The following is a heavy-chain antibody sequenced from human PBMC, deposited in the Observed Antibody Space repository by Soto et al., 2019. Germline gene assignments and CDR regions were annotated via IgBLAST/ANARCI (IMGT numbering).Heavy chain of an antibody. Sequence: ASVKVSCKASGYTFTSYAMHWVRQAPGQRLEGMGWINAGNGNTKYSQKFQGRVTITRDTSASTAYMELSSLRSEDTAVYYCARTAVAGSTYNWFDPWGQGTLVTVSS. V-gene: IGHV1-3*01. CDR1: GYTFTSYA. J-gene: IGHJ5*02. CDR3: ARTAVAGSTYNWFDP. CDR2: INAGNGNT. D-gene: IGHD6-19*01.